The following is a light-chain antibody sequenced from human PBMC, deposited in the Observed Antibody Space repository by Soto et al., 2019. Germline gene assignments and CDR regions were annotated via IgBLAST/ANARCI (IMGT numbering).Light chain of an antibody. CDR2: GAS. J-gene: IGKJ2*01. CDR3: QQYGSSPPRYT. CDR1: QSISSNL. V-gene: IGKV3-20*01. Sequence: IVLTQSPGTLSLSPGESATLSCRASQSISSNLLAWYQQKPGQAPRLLIHGASARASGIPDRFSGSGSGTEFTLTISRLEPEDYAVYYCQQYGSSPPRYTFGQGTKLEIK.